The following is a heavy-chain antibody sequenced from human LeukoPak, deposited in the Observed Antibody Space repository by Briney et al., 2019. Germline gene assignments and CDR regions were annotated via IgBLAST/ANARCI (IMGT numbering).Heavy chain of an antibody. V-gene: IGHV3-23*01. D-gene: IGHD3-16*01. CDR2: ISGSGSNT. CDR1: GFTFSNYA. CDR3: AKGAGYYDYVWGSYDYYYGMDV. Sequence: GGSLRLSCEASGFTFSNYAVSWVRQAPGNPGKGLEWVSAISGSGSNTYYADSVKGRFTISRDNSKNTLYLQMNSLRAEDTAVYYCAKGAGYYDYVWGSYDYYYGMDVWGQGTTVTVSS. J-gene: IGHJ6*02.